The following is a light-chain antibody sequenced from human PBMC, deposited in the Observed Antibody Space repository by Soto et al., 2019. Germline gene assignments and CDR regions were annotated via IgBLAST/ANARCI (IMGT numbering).Light chain of an antibody. CDR3: QTWGPGAV. V-gene: IGLV4-69*01. J-gene: IGLJ3*02. CDR1: SGHSSYD. Sequence: QPVLTQSPSASASLGASVKLTCTLSSGHSSYDIAWHQQQPEKGPRFLMKLSSDGSHSNGDGIPNRFSGSSSGTERFLTISSLQSEDEADYYCQTWGPGAVFGGGTKLTVL. CDR2: LSSDGSH.